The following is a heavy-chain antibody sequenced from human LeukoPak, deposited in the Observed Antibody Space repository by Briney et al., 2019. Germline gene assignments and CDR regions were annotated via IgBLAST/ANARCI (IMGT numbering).Heavy chain of an antibody. Sequence: GASVKVSCKASGYTFTGYYMHWVRQAPGQGLEWMGWINPNSGGTNYAQKFQGRVTMTRDTSISTAYMELSRLRSDDTAVYYCAREGLGRSGYSYGYRLYYYYYMDVWGKGTTVTVSS. CDR2: INPNSGGT. CDR1: GYTFTGYY. D-gene: IGHD5-18*01. CDR3: AREGLGRSGYSYGYRLYYYYYMDV. V-gene: IGHV1-2*02. J-gene: IGHJ6*03.